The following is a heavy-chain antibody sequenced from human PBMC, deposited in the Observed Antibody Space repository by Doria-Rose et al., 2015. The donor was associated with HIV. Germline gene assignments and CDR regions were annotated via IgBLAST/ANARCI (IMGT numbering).Heavy chain of an antibody. D-gene: IGHD3-3*01. J-gene: IGHJ4*02. CDR2: TYYTGTS. Sequence: QVQLQESRPGLLKPSETLSLTCSVSGASVSSRGYYWNWIRQVPGKGLESLGYTYYTGTSDYSPSLKSRLNMAVDTSKNQFSLKLSFVTVADTAVYYCARMGSYRELDYWGQGALVIVSA. V-gene: IGHV4-31*03. CDR1: GASVSSRGYY. CDR3: ARMGSYRELDY.